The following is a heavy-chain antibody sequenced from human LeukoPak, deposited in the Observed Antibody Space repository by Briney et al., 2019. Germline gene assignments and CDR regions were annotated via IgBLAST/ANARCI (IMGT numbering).Heavy chain of an antibody. J-gene: IGHJ4*02. CDR3: AAGDYYKNSGYLY. D-gene: IGHD3-22*01. CDR1: GFTFPRSA. CDR2: IVVGSGDT. V-gene: IGHV1-58*01. Sequence: SVKVSCKASGFTFPRSALQWVRQPRGQRLEWIGWIVVGSGDTDYAQTFQGRVTITRDMSTSTTYMELSSLRSEDTAVYYCAAGDYYKNSGYLYWGQGTLVTASS.